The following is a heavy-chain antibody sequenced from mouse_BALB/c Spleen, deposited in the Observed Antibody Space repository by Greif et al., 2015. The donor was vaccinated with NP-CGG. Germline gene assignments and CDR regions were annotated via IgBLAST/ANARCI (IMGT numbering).Heavy chain of an antibody. J-gene: IGHJ1*01. CDR1: GFSLTSYG. CDR3: ARGSRYWYFDV. Sequence: QVQLQQSGPGLVQPSQSLSITCTVSGFSLTSYGVHWVRQPPGKGLERLGVIWSGGGTDYNAAFISRLSISKDNSKSQVFFKMNSLQADDTAIYYCARGSRYWYFDVWGAGTTVTVSS. V-gene: IGHV2-4*02. CDR2: IWSGGGT.